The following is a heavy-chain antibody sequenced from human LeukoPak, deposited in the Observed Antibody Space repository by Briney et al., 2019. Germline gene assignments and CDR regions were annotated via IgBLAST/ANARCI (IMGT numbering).Heavy chain of an antibody. CDR2: IWYDGSNK. D-gene: IGHD2-2*01. V-gene: IGHV3-33*06. CDR3: AKDSSGKYQLLSRAFDY. Sequence: PGRPLRLSCAASGFTFSSYGMHWVRQAPGKGLEWVAVIWYDGSNKYYADSVKGRFTISRDNSKNTLYLQMNSLRAEDTAVYYCAKDSSGKYQLLSRAFDYWGQGTLVTVSS. CDR1: GFTFSSYG. J-gene: IGHJ4*02.